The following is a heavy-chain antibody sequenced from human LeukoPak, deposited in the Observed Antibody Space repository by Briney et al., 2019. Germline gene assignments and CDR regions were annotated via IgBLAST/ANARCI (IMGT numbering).Heavy chain of an antibody. CDR1: GGSISSGGYY. Sequence: SETLSLTCTVSGGSISSGGYYWSWIRQHPGKGLEWIGYIYYSGSTYYNPSLKSRVTISVGTSKNQFSLKLSSVTAADTAVYYCARVPSPHYYDSSGYSAYFDYWGQGTLVTVSS. J-gene: IGHJ4*02. CDR3: ARVPSPHYYDSSGYSAYFDY. D-gene: IGHD3-22*01. V-gene: IGHV4-31*03. CDR2: IYYSGST.